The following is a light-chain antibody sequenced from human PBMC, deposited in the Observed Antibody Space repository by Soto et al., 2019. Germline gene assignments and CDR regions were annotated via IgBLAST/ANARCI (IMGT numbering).Light chain of an antibody. CDR3: QSYDSSLSGSRV. V-gene: IGLV1-40*01. CDR2: ANT. Sequence: QAVVTQPPSVSGAPGQRVTISCTGSSSNIGAGHDVHWYQQLPGTAPKLVIYANTNRPSGVPDRFSGSKSGTSASLAITGLQTEDEADYYCQSYDSSLSGSRVFGGGTKVTVL. CDR1: SSNIGAGHD. J-gene: IGLJ3*02.